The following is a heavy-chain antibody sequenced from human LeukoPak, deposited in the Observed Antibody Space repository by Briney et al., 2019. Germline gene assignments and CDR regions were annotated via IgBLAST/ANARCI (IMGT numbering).Heavy chain of an antibody. V-gene: IGHV1-69*13. D-gene: IGHD5-24*01. CDR1: GYTFTGYY. CDR3: ARVRGWMATIEEFYFDY. Sequence: SVKVSCKASGYTFTGYYMHWVRQAPGQGLEWMGGIIPIFGTANYAQKFQGRVTITADESTSTAYMELSSLRSEDTAVYYCARVRGWMATIEEFYFDYWGQGTLVTVSS. J-gene: IGHJ4*02. CDR2: IIPIFGTA.